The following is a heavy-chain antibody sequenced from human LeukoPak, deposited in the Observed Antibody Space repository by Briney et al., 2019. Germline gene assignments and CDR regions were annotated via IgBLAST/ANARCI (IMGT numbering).Heavy chain of an antibody. D-gene: IGHD5-24*01. J-gene: IGHJ3*02. CDR2: ISSSGSTI. CDR3: AKDKRLQLGLGAFDI. V-gene: IGHV3-48*03. CDR1: GFTFSSYE. Sequence: GGSLRLTCAASGFTFSSYEMNWVRQAPGKGLEWVSYISSSGSTIYYADSVKGRFTISRDNAKNSLYLQMNSLRAEDTAVYYCAKDKRLQLGLGAFDIWGQGTMVTVSS.